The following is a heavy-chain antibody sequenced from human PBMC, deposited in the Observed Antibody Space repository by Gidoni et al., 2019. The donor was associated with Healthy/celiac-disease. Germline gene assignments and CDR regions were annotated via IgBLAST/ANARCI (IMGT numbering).Heavy chain of an antibody. CDR2: INAGNGNT. CDR3: ARATYSSWSVRYYYYYGMDV. Sequence: QVQLVQSGAEVMKPGASVKVSCKASGYTFTSYAMHWVRQAPGQRLEWMGWINAGNGNTKYSQEFQGRGTITSDTSASTAYMELSSLRSEDTAVYYCARATYSSWSVRYYYYYGMDVWGQGTTVTVSS. V-gene: IGHV1-3*01. CDR1: GYTFTSYA. J-gene: IGHJ6*02. D-gene: IGHD6-13*01.